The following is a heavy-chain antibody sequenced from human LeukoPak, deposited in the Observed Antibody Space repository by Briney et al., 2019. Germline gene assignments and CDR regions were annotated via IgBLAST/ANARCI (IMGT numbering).Heavy chain of an antibody. CDR1: GFTFRSFT. D-gene: IGHD6-13*01. V-gene: IGHV3-21*01. CDR3: ASGSSRWYVIDY. CDR2: ISSSTRYI. Sequence: GGSLRLSCAASGFTFRSFTMNWVRQAPGKGLEWVSSISSSTRYIYYADSVKGRFTISRNNAKNSVFLQMNSLRIEDTAVYYCASGSSRWYVIDYWGQGTLVTVSS. J-gene: IGHJ4*02.